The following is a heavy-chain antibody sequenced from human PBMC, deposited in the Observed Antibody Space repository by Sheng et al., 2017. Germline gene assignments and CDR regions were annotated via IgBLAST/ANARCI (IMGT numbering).Heavy chain of an antibody. CDR2: IKQDGSEK. CDR3: ARELGYGDYGYWFDP. D-gene: IGHD4-17*01. CDR1: GFTFSSYW. V-gene: IGHV3-7*01. Sequence: EVQLVESGGGLVQPGGSLRLSCAASGFTFSSYWMSWVRQAPGKGLEWVANIKQDGSEKYYVDSVKGRFTISRDNAKNSLYLQMNSLRAEDTAVYYCARELGYGDYGYWFDPWGQGTLVTVSS. J-gene: IGHJ5*02.